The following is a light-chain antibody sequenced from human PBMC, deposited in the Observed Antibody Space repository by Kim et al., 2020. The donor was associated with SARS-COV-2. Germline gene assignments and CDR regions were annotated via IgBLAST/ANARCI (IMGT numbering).Light chain of an antibody. CDR1: STDFTTYNY. CDR2: EIT. Sequence: QSALTQPPSASGSPGQSVTISCSGTSTDFTTYNYVSWYQQHPGKAPKLIIYEITKRPSGVPDRFSGSKSGDTDSLTVSGLQAEDEADYYCTSHANDNYVFGTGTKVTVL. CDR3: TSHANDNYV. V-gene: IGLV2-8*01. J-gene: IGLJ1*01.